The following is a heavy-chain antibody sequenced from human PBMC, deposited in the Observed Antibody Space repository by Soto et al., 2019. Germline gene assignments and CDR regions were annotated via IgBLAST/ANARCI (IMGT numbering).Heavy chain of an antibody. CDR2: ISYDGSNK. CDR3: AKTRQSRYCSGGSCYGYFDY. J-gene: IGHJ4*02. V-gene: IGHV3-30*18. D-gene: IGHD2-15*01. CDR1: GFTFSSYG. Sequence: QVQVVESGGGVVQPGRSLRLSCAASGFTFSSYGMHWVRQAPGKGLEWVAVISYDGSNKYYADSVKGRFTISRDNSKNTLYLQMNSLRAEDTAVYYCAKTRQSRYCSGGSCYGYFDYWGQGTLVTVSS.